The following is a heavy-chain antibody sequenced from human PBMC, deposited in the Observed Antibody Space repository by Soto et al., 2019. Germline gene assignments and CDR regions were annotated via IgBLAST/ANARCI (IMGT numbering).Heavy chain of an antibody. J-gene: IGHJ4*02. D-gene: IGHD6-19*01. CDR1: GYTFTAYA. Sequence: QVQLVQSGAEEKKPGASVKVSCKASGYTFTAYAMHWVRQAAGQRLEWMGWINAGNGNTKYSQKFQGRVTITRDTSASTAYMELSSLRSEDTAAYYCARAVAVPADFDYWGQGTLVPVSS. V-gene: IGHV1-3*05. CDR3: ARAVAVPADFDY. CDR2: INAGNGNT.